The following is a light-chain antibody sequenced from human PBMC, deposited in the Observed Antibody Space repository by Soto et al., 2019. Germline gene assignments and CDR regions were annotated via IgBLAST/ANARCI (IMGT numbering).Light chain of an antibody. J-gene: IGKJ4*01. CDR3: QQYDSSPLT. Sequence: EIVLTQSPGTLSLSPGERATLSCRASQSVSSSYLAWYQQKPGQAPRLLIYGASSRATGIPDRFSGSGSGTDFTRTISRLEPEDCAVYYCQQYDSSPLTCGGGTRVEIK. CDR1: QSVSSSY. V-gene: IGKV3-20*01. CDR2: GAS.